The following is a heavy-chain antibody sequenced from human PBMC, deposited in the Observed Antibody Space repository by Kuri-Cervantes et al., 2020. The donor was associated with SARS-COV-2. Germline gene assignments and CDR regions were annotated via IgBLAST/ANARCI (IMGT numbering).Heavy chain of an antibody. Sequence: LSLTCAASGFTFSSYAMHWARQAPGKGLEWVAVISYDGSNKYYADSVKGRFTISRDNSKNTLYLQMNSLRAEDTAVYYCARVGIAAAGRPYYYYMDVWGKGTTVTVSS. D-gene: IGHD6-13*01. CDR1: GFTFSSYA. CDR3: ARVGIAAAGRPYYYYMDV. V-gene: IGHV3-30*04. J-gene: IGHJ6*03. CDR2: ISYDGSNK.